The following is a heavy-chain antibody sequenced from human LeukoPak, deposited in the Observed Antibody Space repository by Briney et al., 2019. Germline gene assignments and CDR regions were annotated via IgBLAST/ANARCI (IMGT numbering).Heavy chain of an antibody. CDR2: IYYSGST. J-gene: IGHJ3*02. V-gene: IGHV4-61*05. CDR3: ARASDGVADDAFDI. Sequence: SETLFLTCTVSGGSISSSSYYWGWIRQPPGKGLEWIGYIYYSGSTNYNPSLKSRVTISVDTSKNQFSLKLSSVTAADTAVYYCARASDGVADDAFDIWGQGTMVTVSS. D-gene: IGHD5-24*01. CDR1: GGSISSSSYY.